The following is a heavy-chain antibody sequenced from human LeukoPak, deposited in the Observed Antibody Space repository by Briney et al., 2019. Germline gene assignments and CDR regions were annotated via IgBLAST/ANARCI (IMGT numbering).Heavy chain of an antibody. CDR2: IWYDGSNK. CDR1: GFTLSSYG. J-gene: IGHJ4*02. V-gene: IGHV3-33*01. CDR3: ARVGGDISFDY. D-gene: IGHD3-9*01. Sequence: GGSLRLSCAASGFTLSSYGMHGLRQAPGKGLEWVAVIWYDGSNKYYADSVKGRFTISRDNSKNTLYLQMNSLRAEDTAVYYCARVGGDISFDYWGQGTLVTVSS.